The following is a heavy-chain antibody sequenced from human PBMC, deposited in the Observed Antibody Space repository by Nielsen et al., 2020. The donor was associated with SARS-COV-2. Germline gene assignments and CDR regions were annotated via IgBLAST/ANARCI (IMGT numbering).Heavy chain of an antibody. V-gene: IGHV3-30-3*01. CDR1: GFTFDDYA. CDR2: ISYDGSNK. CDR3: VCGPGSYSTFFDY. J-gene: IGHJ4*02. D-gene: IGHD1-26*01. Sequence: GGSLRLSCAASGFTFDDYAMHWVRQAPGKGLEWVAVISYDGSNKYYADSVKGRFTISRDNSKNTLYLQMNSLRAEDTAVYYCVCGPGSYSTFFDYWGQGTLVTVSS.